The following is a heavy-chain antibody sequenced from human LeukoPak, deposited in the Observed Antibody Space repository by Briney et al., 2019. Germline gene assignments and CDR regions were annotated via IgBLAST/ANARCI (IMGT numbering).Heavy chain of an antibody. Sequence: PSQTLSLTCTVSGGSISSGGYYWSWIRQPPGKGLEWIGYIYHSGSTYYNPSLKSRVTISVDRSKNQFSLKLSSVTAADTAVYYCAREATNIVYSSSSIRDPLFDYWGQGTLVTVSS. D-gene: IGHD6-6*01. CDR3: AREATNIVYSSSSIRDPLFDY. CDR1: GGSISSGGYY. CDR2: IYHSGST. J-gene: IGHJ4*02. V-gene: IGHV4-30-2*01.